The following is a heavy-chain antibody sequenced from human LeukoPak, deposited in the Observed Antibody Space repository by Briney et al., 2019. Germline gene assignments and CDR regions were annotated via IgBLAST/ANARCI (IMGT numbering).Heavy chain of an antibody. CDR2: INPNSGGT. Sequence: ASVKVSCKASGYTFTGYYMHWVRQAPGQGLEWMGWINPNSGGTNYAQKFQGRVTMTRDTSISTAYMELSRLRSDDTAVYYCARASGSYRHNAFDIWGQGTMVTVSS. CDR1: GYTFTGYY. D-gene: IGHD1-26*01. J-gene: IGHJ3*02. CDR3: ARASGSYRHNAFDI. V-gene: IGHV1-2*02.